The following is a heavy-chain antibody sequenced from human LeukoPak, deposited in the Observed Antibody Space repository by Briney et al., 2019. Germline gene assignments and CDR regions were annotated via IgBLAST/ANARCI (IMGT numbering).Heavy chain of an antibody. CDR3: AIQINCSGGSCYPYYFDY. CDR2: INHSGST. CDR1: GGSFSGYY. Sequence: PSETLSLTCAVCGGSFSGYYWSWIRQPPGKGLEWIGEINHSGSTNYNPSLKSRVTISVDTSKNQFSLKLSSVTAADTAVYYCAIQINCSGGSCYPYYFDYWGQGTLVTVSS. V-gene: IGHV4-34*01. D-gene: IGHD2-15*01. J-gene: IGHJ4*02.